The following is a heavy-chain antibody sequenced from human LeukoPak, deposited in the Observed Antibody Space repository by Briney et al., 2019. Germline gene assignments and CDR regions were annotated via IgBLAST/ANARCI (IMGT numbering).Heavy chain of an antibody. CDR2: INPNSGGT. V-gene: IGHV1-2*06. CDR3: ARDFYGLGTYYSGY. CDR1: GYTFTGYY. Sequence: GASVKVSCKASGYTFTGYYMHWVRQAPGQGLEWMGRINPNSGGTNYAQKFRGRVTMSSDTSMSTAYMELSSLRSDDTAVYYCARDFYGLGTYYSGYWGQGTPVTVSS. J-gene: IGHJ4*02. D-gene: IGHD3-10*01.